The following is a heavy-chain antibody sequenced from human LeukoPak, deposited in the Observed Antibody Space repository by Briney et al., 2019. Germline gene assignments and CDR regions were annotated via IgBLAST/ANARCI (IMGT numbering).Heavy chain of an antibody. CDR2: IYYSGRT. CDR1: GGSISSYY. D-gene: IGHD5-24*01. J-gene: IGHJ4*02. Sequence: SETLSLTCTVSGGSISSYYWSWIRQPPGKGLEWIGYIYYSGRTNYNPSLKSRVTISVDTSKNQFSLKRSSVAAADTGVYYCARDPDGGPFDYWGQGTLVTVSS. CDR3: ARDPDGGPFDY. V-gene: IGHV4-59*01.